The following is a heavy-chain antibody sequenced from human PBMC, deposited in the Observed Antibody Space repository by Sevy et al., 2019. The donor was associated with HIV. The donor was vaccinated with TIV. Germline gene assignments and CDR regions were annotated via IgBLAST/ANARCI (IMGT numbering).Heavy chain of an antibody. V-gene: IGHV1-69*13. CDR1: GGTFSSYG. Sequence: ASVKVSCKASGGTFSSYGISWVRQAPGQGLEWMGGIIPILGTVNYAQRFQGRVTITADESTKTAYMELSSLRSEDTAVYYCARGGGNGWYYFDYWGQETMVTVSS. J-gene: IGHJ4*02. CDR3: ARGGGNGWYYFDY. D-gene: IGHD6-19*01. CDR2: IIPILGTV.